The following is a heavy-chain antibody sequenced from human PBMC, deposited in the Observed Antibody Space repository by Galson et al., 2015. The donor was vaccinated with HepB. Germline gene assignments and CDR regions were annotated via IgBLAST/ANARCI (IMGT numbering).Heavy chain of an antibody. Sequence: SLRLSCAPSGFTFSTYAFHWVRQAPGKGLEWVAVISNDGNYINYADSVKGRFTISRDNSMNTAHLQMNSLRTEDSGVYYCAKKMKSGPAVAAADYWGQGTQVTVS. J-gene: IGHJ4*02. CDR2: ISNDGNYI. D-gene: IGHD6-19*01. V-gene: IGHV3-30*18. CDR1: GFTFSTYA. CDR3: AKKMKSGPAVAAADY.